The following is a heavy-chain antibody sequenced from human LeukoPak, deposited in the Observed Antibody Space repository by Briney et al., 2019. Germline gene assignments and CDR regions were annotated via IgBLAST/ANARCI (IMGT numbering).Heavy chain of an antibody. V-gene: IGHV3-53*01. CDR3: ARDDSSGYFDY. Sequence: PGGSLRLSCAASWFTVSSNYMSWVRQAPGKGLEWVSVIYSGGSTYYADSVKGRFTISRDNSKNTLYLQMNSLRAEDTAVYYCARDDSSGYFDYWGQGTLVTVSS. CDR2: IYSGGST. D-gene: IGHD3-22*01. J-gene: IGHJ4*02. CDR1: WFTVSSNY.